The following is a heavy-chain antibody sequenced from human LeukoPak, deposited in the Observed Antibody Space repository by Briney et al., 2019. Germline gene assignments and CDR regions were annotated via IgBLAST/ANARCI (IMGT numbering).Heavy chain of an antibody. V-gene: IGHV1-2*02. D-gene: IGHD6-13*01. CDR2: INPNSGGT. J-gene: IGHJ4*02. Sequence: APVKVSCKASGYTFTGYYMHWVRQAPGQGLEWMGWINPNSGGTNYAQKFQGRVTMTRDTSISTAYMELSRLRSDDTAVYYCASSRIAAAGRGLSYYFDYWGQGTLVTVSS. CDR1: GYTFTGYY. CDR3: ASSRIAAAGRGLSYYFDY.